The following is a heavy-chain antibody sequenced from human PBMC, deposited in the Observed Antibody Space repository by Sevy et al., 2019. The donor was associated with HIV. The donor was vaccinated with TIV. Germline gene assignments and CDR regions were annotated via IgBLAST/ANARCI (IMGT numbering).Heavy chain of an antibody. CDR1: GYTFTGYY. V-gene: IGHV1-2*02. D-gene: IGHD3-9*01. CDR2: INPNSGGT. Sequence: ASVKVSCKASGYTFTGYYMHWVRQAPGQGLEWMGWINPNSGGTNYAQKFQGRDTMTRDTSISTAYMELSRLRSDDTAVYYCARVVYYDILTGYYRAGMDVWGQGTTVTVSS. CDR3: ARVVYYDILTGYYRAGMDV. J-gene: IGHJ6*02.